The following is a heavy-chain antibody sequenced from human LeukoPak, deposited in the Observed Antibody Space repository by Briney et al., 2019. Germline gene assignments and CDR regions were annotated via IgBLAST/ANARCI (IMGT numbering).Heavy chain of an antibody. J-gene: IGHJ4*02. V-gene: IGHV4-59*01. CDR1: GDSISNYY. CDR2: SDYSGST. CDR3: ATDRSSSGSPFDY. D-gene: IGHD3-22*01. Sequence: SETLSLTCTVSGDSISNYYWNWIRQPPGKGLEWIGYSDYSGSTNYNPSLKSRVTISVDTPKNQFSLSLSSVTVADTAVYYCATDRSSSGSPFDYWGQGTLVTVSS.